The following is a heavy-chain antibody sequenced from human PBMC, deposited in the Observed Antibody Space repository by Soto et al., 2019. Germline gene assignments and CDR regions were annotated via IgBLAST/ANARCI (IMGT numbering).Heavy chain of an antibody. CDR1: GGSISSGGYY. Sequence: QVQLQESGPGLVKPSQTLSLTCTVSGGSISSGGYYWTWIRQHPGKGLEWIGYIYYIGSTYYNPSLKSRVTTSVDTSKNPFSLKLSSVTAAESAGYYCARSVDPWGQGTLVTVSS. J-gene: IGHJ5*02. CDR3: ARSVDP. V-gene: IGHV4-31*03. CDR2: IYYIGST.